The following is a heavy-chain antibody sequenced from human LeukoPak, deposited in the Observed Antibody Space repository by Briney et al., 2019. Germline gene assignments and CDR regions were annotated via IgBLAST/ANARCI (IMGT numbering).Heavy chain of an antibody. J-gene: IGHJ6*03. CDR2: IYYSGST. CDR3: ARRLSYYYYMDV. D-gene: IGHD3-16*01. V-gene: IGHV4-39*01. CDR1: GGSISSISYY. Sequence: SETLSLTCTVSGGSISSISYYWGWIRQPPGKGQEWIGSIYYSGSTYYNPSLKSRVTISVDTSKNQFSLKLSSVTAADTAVYYCARRLSYYYYMDVWGKGTTVTVSS.